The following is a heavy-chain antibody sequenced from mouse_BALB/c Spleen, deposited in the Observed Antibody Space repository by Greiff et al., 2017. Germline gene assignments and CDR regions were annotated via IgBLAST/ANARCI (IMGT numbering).Heavy chain of an antibody. Sequence: EVKLMESGAELVKPGASVKLSCTASGFNIKDTYMHWVKQRPEQGLEWIGRIDPANGNTKYDPKFQGKATITADTSSNTAYLQLSSLTSEDTAVYYCARAGDYGNSYAMDYWGQGTSVTVSS. D-gene: IGHD2-1*01. V-gene: IGHV14-3*02. CDR3: ARAGDYGNSYAMDY. CDR1: GFNIKDTY. CDR2: IDPANGNT. J-gene: IGHJ4*01.